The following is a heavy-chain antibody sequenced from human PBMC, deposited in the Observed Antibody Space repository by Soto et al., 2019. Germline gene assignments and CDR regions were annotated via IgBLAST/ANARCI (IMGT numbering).Heavy chain of an antibody. CDR1: NGSISSRSSY. J-gene: IGHJ4*01. D-gene: IGHD4-17*01. V-gene: IGHV4-39*01. CDR3: GGPDYGDKGYYFEN. CDR2: IYYIGNT. Sequence: QLQLQESGSGLVKPAETLSLTCIVSNGSISSRSSYWGWIRQTPGKGLEWIGSIYYIGNTYYNPSLKSRVTLAIDTSKTQFSLKVNSVTAADTAVYFCGGPDYGDKGYYFENWGHGELVTVSS.